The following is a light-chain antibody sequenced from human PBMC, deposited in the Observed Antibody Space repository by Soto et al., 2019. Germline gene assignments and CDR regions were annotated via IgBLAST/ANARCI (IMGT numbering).Light chain of an antibody. CDR2: SNN. Sequence: QSVLTQPPSASGTPGQRVTISCSGSSSHIGSNTVSWYQQVPGTAPKLLIYSNNQRPSGVPDRFSGSKSGTSASLATSGRQSEDEADYYCAAWDDSLNAIVFGTGTKLTVL. J-gene: IGLJ1*01. V-gene: IGLV1-44*01. CDR1: SSHIGSNT. CDR3: AAWDDSLNAIV.